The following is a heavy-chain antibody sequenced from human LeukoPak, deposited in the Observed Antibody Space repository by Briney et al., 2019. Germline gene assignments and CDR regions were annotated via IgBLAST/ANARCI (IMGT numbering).Heavy chain of an antibody. CDR1: GGSISSYY. V-gene: IGHV4-59*08. CDR2: IYYSGST. J-gene: IGHJ5*02. CDR3: ARTGYCSGGSCYWFDP. D-gene: IGHD2-15*01. Sequence: SETLSLTCTVSGGSISSYYWSWIRQPPGKGLEWIGYIYYSGSTNYNPSLKSRVTTSVDTSKNQFSLKLRSVTAADTAVYYCARTGYCSGGSCYWFDPWGQGTLVTVSS.